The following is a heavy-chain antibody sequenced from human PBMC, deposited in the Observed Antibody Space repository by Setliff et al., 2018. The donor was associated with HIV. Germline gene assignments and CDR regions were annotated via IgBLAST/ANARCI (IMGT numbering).Heavy chain of an antibody. CDR2: ISDSDTDI. CDR3: ARFANYYHTSGYGWFDP. Sequence: GGSLRLSCAASGFSFSDYYMSWSRQAPGKGLECISYISDSDTDIYYADSVRGRFTISRDNAKNSLYLQMNSLRAEDTAVYYCARFANYYHTSGYGWFDPWGQGTLVTVSS. J-gene: IGHJ5*02. D-gene: IGHD3-22*01. V-gene: IGHV3-11*01. CDR1: GFSFSDYY.